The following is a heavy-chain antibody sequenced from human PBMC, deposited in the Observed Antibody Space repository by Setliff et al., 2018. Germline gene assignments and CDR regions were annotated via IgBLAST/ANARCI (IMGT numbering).Heavy chain of an antibody. CDR3: AIGGTFRYFDF. CDR1: DGSLSTYY. D-gene: IGHD5-12*01. V-gene: IGHV4-59*01. CDR2: VHYRGTA. Sequence: SETLSLTCTVSDGSLSTYYWSWIRQPPGKGLAFIGYVHYRGTANYSPSLRSRLTISVDTSKNQFSLKLMSVTATDTAVYYCAIGGTFRYFDFWGQGAPVTVSS. J-gene: IGHJ4*02.